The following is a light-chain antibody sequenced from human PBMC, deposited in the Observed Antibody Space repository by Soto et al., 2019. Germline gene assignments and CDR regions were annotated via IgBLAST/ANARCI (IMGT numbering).Light chain of an antibody. CDR2: DAS. J-gene: IGKJ5*01. V-gene: IGKV3-11*01. Sequence: EIVMTPSQATLSVSPGDRASLPCRASQSVSSYLAWYQQKPGQAPRLLIYDASIRATGIPARFSGSGSGTDFTLTISSLEPEDFAVYYCQQRRNSLTFGQGTRLEIK. CDR1: QSVSSY. CDR3: QQRRNSLT.